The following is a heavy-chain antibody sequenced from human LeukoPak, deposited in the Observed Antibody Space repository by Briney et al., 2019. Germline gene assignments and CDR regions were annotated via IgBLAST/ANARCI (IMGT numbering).Heavy chain of an antibody. CDR3: ARTWSWSNFDY. J-gene: IGHJ4*02. D-gene: IGHD6-13*01. CDR2: INHSGST. CDR1: GGPFSGYY. V-gene: IGHV4-34*01. Sequence: SETLPLTCAVYGGPFSGYYWSWIRQPPGKGLEWIGEINHSGSTNYNPSLKSRVTISVDTSKNQFSLKLSSVTAADTAVYYCARTWSWSNFDYWGQGTLVTVSS.